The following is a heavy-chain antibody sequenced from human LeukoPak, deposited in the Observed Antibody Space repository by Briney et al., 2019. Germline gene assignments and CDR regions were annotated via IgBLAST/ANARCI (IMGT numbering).Heavy chain of an antibody. V-gene: IGHV4-59*13. CDR2: IYYSGST. CDR1: GYSITSGYC. D-gene: IGHD5-12*01. J-gene: IGHJ4*02. CDR3: ARGAWDSGYDY. Sequence: SETLSLTCAVSGYSITSGYCGGWIGQPPGRGLEWIGYIYYSGSTNYNPSLKSRVTISVDTSKNQFSLKLSSVTAADTAVYYCARGAWDSGYDYWGQGTLVTVSS.